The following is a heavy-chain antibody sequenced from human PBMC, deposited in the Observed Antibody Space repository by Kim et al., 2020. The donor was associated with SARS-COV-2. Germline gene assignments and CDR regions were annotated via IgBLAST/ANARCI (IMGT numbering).Heavy chain of an antibody. D-gene: IGHD2-15*01. CDR1: GGSVSSGSYY. CDR2: IYYSGST. CDR3: ARDLTISYCSGGSCPYGMDV. V-gene: IGHV4-61*01. Sequence: SETLSLTCTVSGGSVSSGSYYWSWIRQPPGKGLEWIGYIYYSGSTNYNPSLKSRVTISVDTSKNQFSLKLSSVTAADTAVYYCARDLTISYCSGGSCPYGMDVWGQGTTVTVSS. J-gene: IGHJ6*02.